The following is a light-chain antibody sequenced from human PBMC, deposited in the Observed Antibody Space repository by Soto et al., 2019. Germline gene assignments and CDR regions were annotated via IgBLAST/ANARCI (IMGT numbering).Light chain of an antibody. CDR2: DAS. V-gene: IGKV3D-15*01. CDR1: QSVGDN. Sequence: EVLLTQSPGILSLSPGERATLSCRASQSVGDNYLAWYQQKPGQAPRLLIYDASNRAPGIPDRFSGSGSGTEFTLTISSLQSEDFAVYYCQQYNNWPLMYTFGQGTKLEIK. CDR3: QQYNNWPLMYT. J-gene: IGKJ2*01.